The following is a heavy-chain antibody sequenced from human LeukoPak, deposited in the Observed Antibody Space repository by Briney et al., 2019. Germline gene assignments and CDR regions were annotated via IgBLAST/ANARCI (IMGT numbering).Heavy chain of an antibody. CDR2: VYYSGST. J-gene: IGHJ2*01. Sequence: PSETLSLTCTVSGGSVSSYYWSWLRQSPGKGLEWIGYVYYSGSTNYNPALKSRVTISLDTSENQFSLKLSSVTAADTAVYYCAREANSPTARYWYFDLWGRATQVTVSS. CDR1: GGSVSSYY. CDR3: AREANSPTARYWYFDL. V-gene: IGHV4-59*02. D-gene: IGHD2-21*01.